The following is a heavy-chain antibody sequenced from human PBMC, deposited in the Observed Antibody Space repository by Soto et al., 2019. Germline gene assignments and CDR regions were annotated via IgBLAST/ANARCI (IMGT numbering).Heavy chain of an antibody. Sequence: EVQLVESGGGLVQPGGSLRLSCAGSALTASKNYMSWVRQPPGKGLEWVSVIYRGGTTYYADSVKDRLSISRDNSKSTLYLQMDNPRAGDTAVYYCARGGSGSDWDYYGMDVWGQGTTVTVSS. CDR3: ARGGSGSDWDYYGMDV. CDR2: IYRGGTT. J-gene: IGHJ6*02. D-gene: IGHD3-10*01. V-gene: IGHV3-66*01. CDR1: ALTASKNY.